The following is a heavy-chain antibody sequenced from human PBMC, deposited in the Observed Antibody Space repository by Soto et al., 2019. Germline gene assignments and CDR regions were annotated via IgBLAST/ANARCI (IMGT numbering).Heavy chain of an antibody. D-gene: IGHD3-3*01. V-gene: IGHV3-23*01. Sequence: EVQLLESGGGLVQPGGSLRLPCAASGFTFSSYVMSWVRQAPGKGLEWVSGISGSGGSTYYADSVKGRFTISRDNSKNTLYLQMNSLRAEDTAVYYCAKVPYDFWSGYYPPLYFDYWGQGTLVTVSS. CDR1: GFTFSSYV. CDR3: AKVPYDFWSGYYPPLYFDY. J-gene: IGHJ4*02. CDR2: ISGSGGST.